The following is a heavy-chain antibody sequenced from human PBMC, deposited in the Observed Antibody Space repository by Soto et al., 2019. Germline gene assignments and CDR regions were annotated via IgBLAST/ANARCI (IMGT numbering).Heavy chain of an antibody. J-gene: IGHJ4*02. CDR3: AKITRGSSSRCDY. CDR1: GFTFSSYG. V-gene: IGHV3-30*18. CDR2: ISYDGSNK. D-gene: IGHD1-26*01. Sequence: QVQLVESGGGVVQPGRSLRLSCAASGFTFSSYGMHWVRQAPGKGLEWVAVISYDGSNKYYADSVKGRFTISRDNSKNTLYLQMNSLRAEDTAVYYCAKITRGSSSRCDYWGQGTLVTVSS.